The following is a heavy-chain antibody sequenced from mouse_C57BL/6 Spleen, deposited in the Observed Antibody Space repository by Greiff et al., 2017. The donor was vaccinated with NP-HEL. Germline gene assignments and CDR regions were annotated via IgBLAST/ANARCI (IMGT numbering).Heavy chain of an antibody. Sequence: EVKLMESGEGLVKPGGSLKLSCAASGFTFSSYAMSWVRQTPEKRLEWVAYISSGGDYIYYADTVKGRFTISRDNARNTLYLQMSSLKSEDTAMYYCTREGVTRYFDYWGQGTTLTVSS. CDR1: GFTFSSYA. J-gene: IGHJ2*01. CDR3: TREGVTRYFDY. V-gene: IGHV5-9-1*02. D-gene: IGHD2-2*01. CDR2: ISSGGDYI.